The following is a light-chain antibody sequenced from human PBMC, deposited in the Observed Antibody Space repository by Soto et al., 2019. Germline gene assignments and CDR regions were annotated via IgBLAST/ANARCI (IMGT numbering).Light chain of an antibody. J-gene: IGKJ1*01. V-gene: IGKV3-20*01. CDR3: QQYGSSRWT. CDR1: QSVSSNY. CDR2: GAS. Sequence: ENVLTQSPGTLSLSPGERATLSCRASQSVSSNYVAWYQQKPGQAPRLLVYGASSRATGIPDRFSSSRSGTDFTLTISRLEPEDFAVYYCQQYGSSRWTFGQGTKVEIK.